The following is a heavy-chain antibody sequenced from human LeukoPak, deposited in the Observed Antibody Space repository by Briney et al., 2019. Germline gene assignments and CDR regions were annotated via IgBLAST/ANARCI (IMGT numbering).Heavy chain of an antibody. D-gene: IGHD2-2*01. V-gene: IGHV3-23*01. CDR1: GFTFSSYA. J-gene: IGHJ6*02. Sequence: GGSLRLSCAASGFTFSSYAMSWVRQAPGKGLEWVSGISASGGSTYYADSVKGRFTISRDNSKNTLYLQMNSLRAEDTAVYYCAKYSIVVVPAGSMDVWGQGATVTVSS. CDR2: ISASGGST. CDR3: AKYSIVVVPAGSMDV.